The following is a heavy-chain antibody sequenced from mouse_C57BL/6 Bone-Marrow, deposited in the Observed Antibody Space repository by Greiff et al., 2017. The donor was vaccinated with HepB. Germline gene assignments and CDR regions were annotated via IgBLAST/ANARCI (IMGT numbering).Heavy chain of an antibody. Sequence: EVMLVESGGGLVQSGRSLRLSCATSGFTFSDFYMEWVRQAPGKGLEWIAASRNKANDYTTEYSASVKGRFIVSRDTSQSILYLQMNALRAEDTAIYYCARDALYYGFDYWGQGTTLTVSS. CDR1: GFTFSDFY. D-gene: IGHD2-1*01. CDR2: SRNKANDYTT. V-gene: IGHV7-1*01. CDR3: ARDALYYGFDY. J-gene: IGHJ2*01.